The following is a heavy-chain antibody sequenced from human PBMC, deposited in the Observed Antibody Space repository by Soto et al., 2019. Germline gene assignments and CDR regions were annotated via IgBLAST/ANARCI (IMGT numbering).Heavy chain of an antibody. V-gene: IGHV5-51*01. Sequence: GESLKISCKGSGYSFTSYWIGWVRQMPGKGLEWMGIIYPGDSDTRYSPSFQGQVTISADKSISTAYLQWSSLKASDTAMYYCARLYYEILTGYYFPGQFDYWVQGTLVTVSS. CDR2: IYPGDSDT. J-gene: IGHJ4*02. CDR1: GYSFTSYW. CDR3: ARLYYEILTGYYFPGQFDY. D-gene: IGHD3-9*01.